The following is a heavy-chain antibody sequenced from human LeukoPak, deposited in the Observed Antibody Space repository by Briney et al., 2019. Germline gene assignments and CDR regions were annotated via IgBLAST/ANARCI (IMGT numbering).Heavy chain of an antibody. V-gene: IGHV4-59*01. CDR2: IYYSGST. CDR1: GGSISSYY. Sequence: PSETLSLTCTVSGGSISSYYRSWIRQPPGKGLEWIGYIYYSGSTNYNPSLKSRVTISVDTSKNQFSLKLSSVTAADTAVYYCARGGSYPFDYWGQGTLVTVSS. CDR3: ARGGSYPFDY. D-gene: IGHD1-26*01. J-gene: IGHJ4*02.